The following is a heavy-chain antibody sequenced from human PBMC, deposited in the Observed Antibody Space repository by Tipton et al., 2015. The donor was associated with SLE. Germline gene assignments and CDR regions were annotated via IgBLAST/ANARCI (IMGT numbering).Heavy chain of an antibody. D-gene: IGHD1-26*01. CDR1: GYIFTTYG. Sequence: QLVQSGPEVKKPGASVKVSCKASGYIFTTYGVSWVRQAPGQGLQWMGWISGYNGHTNYAQNLQGRATLTTDTSTSTAFMELRSLRSDDTAVYYCARAAYSGNYYPDSWGQGTLVSVSS. J-gene: IGHJ4*02. CDR3: ARAAYSGNYYPDS. V-gene: IGHV1-18*01. CDR2: ISGYNGHT.